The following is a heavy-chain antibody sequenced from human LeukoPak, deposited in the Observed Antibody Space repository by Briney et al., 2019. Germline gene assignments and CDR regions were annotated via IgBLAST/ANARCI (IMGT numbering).Heavy chain of an antibody. V-gene: IGHV4-34*01. Sequence: SETLSLTCAVYGGSFSGYYWSWIRQPPGKGLEWIGEINHSGSTNYNPSLKSRVTISVDTSKNHFSLRLSSVTAADTAVYYCARDKGYPPRYCTNGVCYGTDAFDIWGQGTMVTVSS. D-gene: IGHD2-8*01. CDR2: INHSGST. J-gene: IGHJ3*02. CDR3: ARDKGYPPRYCTNGVCYGTDAFDI. CDR1: GGSFSGYY.